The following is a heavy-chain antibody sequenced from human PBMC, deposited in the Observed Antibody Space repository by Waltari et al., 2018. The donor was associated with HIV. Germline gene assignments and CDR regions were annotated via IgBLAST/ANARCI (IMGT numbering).Heavy chain of an antibody. J-gene: IGHJ3*02. D-gene: IGHD6-19*01. V-gene: IGHV4-61*02. CDR2: IYTSGST. CDR1: GGSISSGSYY. Sequence: QVQLQESGPGLVKPSQTLSLTCTVSGGSISSGSYYWSWIRQPAGKGLEWIGRIYTSGSTNYNPSLKSRVTISVDTSKNQFSLKLSSVTAADTAVYYCARDLTGSSGWSRGGAFDIWGQGTMVTVSS. CDR3: ARDLTGSSGWSRGGAFDI.